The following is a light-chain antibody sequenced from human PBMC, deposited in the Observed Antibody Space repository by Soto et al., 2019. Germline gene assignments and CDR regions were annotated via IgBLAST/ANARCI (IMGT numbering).Light chain of an antibody. CDR3: QEYSKWPLFT. J-gene: IGKJ3*01. V-gene: IGKV3-20*01. CDR1: QSVSSY. Sequence: EIVLTQSPGTLSLSPGERATLSCRASQSVSSYLAWYQQKPGQAPRLLIYGASSRATGIPDRFSGSGSGTDFSLTISRLEPEDFAVYYCQEYSKWPLFTFGPGTRVDIK. CDR2: GAS.